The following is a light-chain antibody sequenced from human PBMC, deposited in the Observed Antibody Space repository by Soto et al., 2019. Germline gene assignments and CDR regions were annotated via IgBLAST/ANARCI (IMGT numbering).Light chain of an antibody. CDR3: QQSYSTPCT. CDR2: AAS. J-gene: IGKJ2*02. Sequence: DIQMTQSPSSLSASVGDRVTITCRASQSISSYLDWYQQKPGKAPKLMIYAASSLQSWVPSRFSGSGSGTDFTLTISSLQPEDFATYYCQQSYSTPCTCRARTKLEIE. CDR1: QSISSY. V-gene: IGKV1-39*01.